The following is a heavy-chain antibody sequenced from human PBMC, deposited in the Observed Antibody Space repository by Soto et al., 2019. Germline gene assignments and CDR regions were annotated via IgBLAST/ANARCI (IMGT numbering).Heavy chain of an antibody. CDR2: IIPIFGTA. Sequence: GASVKVSCKASGGTFSSYAISWVRQAPGQGLEWMGGIIPIFGTANYAQKFQGRVTITADESTSTAYMELSSLRSEDTAVYYCASSASITIFGVVIPNYYYYGMDVWGQGTTVTVS. J-gene: IGHJ6*02. CDR3: ASSASITIFGVVIPNYYYYGMDV. V-gene: IGHV1-69*13. CDR1: GGTFSSYA. D-gene: IGHD3-3*01.